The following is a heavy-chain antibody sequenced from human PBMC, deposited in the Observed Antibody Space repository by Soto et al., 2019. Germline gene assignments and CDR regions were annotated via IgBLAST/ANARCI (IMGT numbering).Heavy chain of an antibody. Sequence: GESLKISCKGSGYSLTSYWIGWVRQMPGKGLEWMGIIYPGDSDTRYSPSFQGQVTISADKSISTAYLQWSSLKASDTAMYYCAISQGYCSSTSCPGYSSSWYYFDYWGQGTLVTVSS. CDR2: IYPGDSDT. J-gene: IGHJ4*02. D-gene: IGHD2-2*01. CDR3: AISQGYCSSTSCPGYSSSWYYFDY. CDR1: GYSLTSYW. V-gene: IGHV5-51*01.